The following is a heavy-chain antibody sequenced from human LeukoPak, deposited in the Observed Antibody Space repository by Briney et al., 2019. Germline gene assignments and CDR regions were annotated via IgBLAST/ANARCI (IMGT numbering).Heavy chain of an antibody. J-gene: IGHJ5*02. Sequence: PGGSLRLSCTASWFSFCIFVMRCVPHAPGKGRVWVSGTIGTGGTYYADSVKGRFTLSRDSSKTTVYMQMESLRAEDTAIYYCGKDLHYGDARWEFEPWGQGTLVSVSS. CDR3: GKDLHYGDARWEFEP. CDR1: WFSFCIFV. D-gene: IGHD4-17*01. CDR2: TIGTGGT. V-gene: IGHV3-23*01.